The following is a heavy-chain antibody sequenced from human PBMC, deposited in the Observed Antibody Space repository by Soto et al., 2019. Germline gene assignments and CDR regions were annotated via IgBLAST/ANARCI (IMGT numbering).Heavy chain of an antibody. V-gene: IGHV4-59*12. J-gene: IGHJ4*02. CDR2: IHYSGGS. Sequence: SETLSLTCSVSGGSISGFYWGWIRQPPGRGLEYIGYIHYSGGSNYNPSLRSRVTMSVDTSKNLFSLTLTSVTAADTAVYYCASRVEGLYSGNDRYYFDYWGQGA. CDR3: ASRVEGLYSGNDRYYFDY. CDR1: GGSISGFY. D-gene: IGHD5-12*01.